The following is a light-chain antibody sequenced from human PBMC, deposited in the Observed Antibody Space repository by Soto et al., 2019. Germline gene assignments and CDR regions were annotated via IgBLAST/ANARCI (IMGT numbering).Light chain of an antibody. CDR2: DAL. CDR1: QSVSSN. J-gene: IGKJ4*01. CDR3: QQDDVWPLT. V-gene: IGKV3D-15*01. Sequence: EIVMTQSPPTPSVSPGERATLSCRASQSVSSNLAWYQQKPGQAPRLLIYDALIRATDIPARFSGSGSGTEFTLTISSLQSEDFALYFCQQDDVWPLTFGGGTKVEIK.